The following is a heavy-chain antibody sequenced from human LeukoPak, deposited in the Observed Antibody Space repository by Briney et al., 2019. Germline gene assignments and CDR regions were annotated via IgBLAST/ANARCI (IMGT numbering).Heavy chain of an antibody. V-gene: IGHV3-30*18. D-gene: IGHD6-19*01. CDR3: PKDSDIAVAGSDDALDV. Sequence: PGGSLRLSCAASGFTFSSYGMHWVRQTPGKGLEWVALISFDGSIEYYVDSVKGRFTISRDNSKNTLFLQMNSLRPEDTSVYYCPKDSDIAVAGSDDALDVWGQGTMVTVSS. J-gene: IGHJ3*01. CDR1: GFTFSSYG. CDR2: ISFDGSIE.